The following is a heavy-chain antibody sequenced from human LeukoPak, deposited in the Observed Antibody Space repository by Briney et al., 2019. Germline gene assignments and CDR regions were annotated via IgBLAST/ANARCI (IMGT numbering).Heavy chain of an antibody. CDR2: IYYSGST. CDR1: GGSISSSSYY. CDR3: ARGAPPSLHARGYHCSGGSCYGRRVNWFDP. J-gene: IGHJ5*02. Sequence: PSETLSLTCTVFGGSISSSSYYWGWIRQPPGKGLEWIGSIYYSGSTYYNPSLKSRVTISVDTSKNQFSLKLSSVTTADTAVYYCARGAPPSLHARGYHCSGGSCYGRRVNWFDPWGQGTLVTVSS. D-gene: IGHD2-15*01. V-gene: IGHV4-39*01.